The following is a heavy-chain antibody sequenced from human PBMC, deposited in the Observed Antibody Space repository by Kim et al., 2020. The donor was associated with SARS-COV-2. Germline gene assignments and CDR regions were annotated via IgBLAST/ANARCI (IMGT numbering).Heavy chain of an antibody. D-gene: IGHD3-10*01. CDR3: ARQGYYYGSGSYPNWFDP. CDR1: GGSISSSSYY. V-gene: IGHV4-39*01. Sequence: SETLSLTCTVSGGSISSSSYYWGWIRQPPGKGLEWIGSIYYSGSTYYNPSLKSPVTISVDTSKNQFSLKLSSVTAADTAVYYCARQGYYYGSGSYPNWFDPWGQGTLVTVSS. J-gene: IGHJ5*02. CDR2: IYYSGST.